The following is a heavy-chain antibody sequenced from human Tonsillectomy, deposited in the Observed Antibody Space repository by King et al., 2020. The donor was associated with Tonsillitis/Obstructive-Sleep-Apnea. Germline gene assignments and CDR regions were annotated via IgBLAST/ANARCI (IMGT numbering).Heavy chain of an antibody. CDR2: IRSSSSYI. D-gene: IGHD3-3*01. CDR1: GFTFSSYS. J-gene: IGHJ4*02. V-gene: IGHV3-21*01. Sequence: VQLVESGGGLVKPGGSLRLSCAASGFTFSSYSMNWVRQAPGKGLEWVSSIRSSSSYIYYADSVKGRFTISRDNAKNSLYLQMNSLRAEDTAVYYCAASDFWSGYFNWGQGTLVTVSS. CDR3: AASDFWSGYFN.